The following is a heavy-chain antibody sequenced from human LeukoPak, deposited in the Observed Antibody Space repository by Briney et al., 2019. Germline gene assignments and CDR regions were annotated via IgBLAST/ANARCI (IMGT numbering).Heavy chain of an antibody. CDR3: ARVTDSRYNWFVP. D-gene: IGHD2-21*02. CDR1: GGSISNYY. J-gene: IGHJ5*02. V-gene: IGHV4-4*07. Sequence: SETLSLTCTVSGGSISNYYWTWIRQPAGKGPEWIGRIHTSGSTNYNPSLKSRVNMSVDTSKNQFSLKLSSVTAADTAVYYCARVTDSRYNWFVPWGQGTLVTVSS. CDR2: IHTSGST.